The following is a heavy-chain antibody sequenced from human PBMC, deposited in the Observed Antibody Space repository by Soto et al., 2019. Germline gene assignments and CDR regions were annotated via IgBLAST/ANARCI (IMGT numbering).Heavy chain of an antibody. CDR2: ISYDGSNK. D-gene: IGHD3-10*01. J-gene: IGHJ6*02. CDR1: GFTFSSYA. V-gene: IGHV3-30-3*01. Sequence: QVQLVESGGGVVQPGRSLRLSCAASGFTFSSYAMHWVRQAPGKGLEWVAVISYDGSNKYYADSVKGRFTTSRDNSKNKLYLQMNSLRAEDTAVYYCARPSLGELQGYYYYYGMDVWGQGTTVTVSS. CDR3: ARPSLGELQGYYYYYGMDV.